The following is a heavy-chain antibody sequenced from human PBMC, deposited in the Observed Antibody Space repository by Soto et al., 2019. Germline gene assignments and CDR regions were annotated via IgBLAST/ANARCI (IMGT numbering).Heavy chain of an antibody. CDR3: ERGQRGRDYTTGATRFYYYCRDF. D-gene: IGHD1-1*01. CDR1: GGSFSGYY. J-gene: IGHJ6*03. V-gene: IGHV4-34*01. Sequence: QVQLQQWGAGLLKPSETLSLTCAVYGGSFSGYYWSWIRQPPGKGLEWVGEINHSGSTNYNPSLKRRVTISADTSMYQVCLKLSSVTAADTAAYYCERGQRGRDYTTGATRFYYYCRDFWGKGTTVTVSS. CDR2: INHSGST.